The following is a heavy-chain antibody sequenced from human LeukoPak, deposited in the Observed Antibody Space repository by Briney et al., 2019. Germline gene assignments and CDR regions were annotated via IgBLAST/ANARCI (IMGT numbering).Heavy chain of an antibody. Sequence: ASVKVSCKASGGTFSSYAISWVRQAPGHGLEWMGGIIPIFGTANYAQKFQGRVTITADESTSTAYMELSSLRSEDTAVYYCARRITMVRGVTNYYYYGMDVWGKGTTVTVSS. J-gene: IGHJ6*04. CDR1: GGTFSSYA. CDR2: IIPIFGTA. V-gene: IGHV1-69*13. CDR3: ARRITMVRGVTNYYYYGMDV. D-gene: IGHD3-10*01.